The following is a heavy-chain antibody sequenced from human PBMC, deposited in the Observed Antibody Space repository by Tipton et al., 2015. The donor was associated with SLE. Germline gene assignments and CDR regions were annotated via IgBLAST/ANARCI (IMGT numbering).Heavy chain of an antibody. J-gene: IGHJ3*02. CDR1: GGSISSYY. Sequence: TLSLTCAVYGGSISSYYWSWIRQPPGKGLEWIGYIYYSGSTNYNPSLKSRVTISVDTSKNQFSLKLSSVTAADTAVYYCATVGDAFDIWGQGTMVTVSS. CDR3: ATVGDAFDI. D-gene: IGHD3-10*01. CDR2: IYYSGST. V-gene: IGHV4-59*01.